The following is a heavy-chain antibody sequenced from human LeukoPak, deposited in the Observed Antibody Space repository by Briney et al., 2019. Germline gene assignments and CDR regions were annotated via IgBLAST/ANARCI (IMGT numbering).Heavy chain of an antibody. CDR2: ITTSTGKP. V-gene: IGHV7-4-1*02. CDR3: ARDASMINFDY. CDR1: GYTFTVYS. J-gene: IGHJ4*02. D-gene: IGHD3-16*01. Sequence: GASVKVSCTASGYTFTVYSINWPRQAPGQGPEWMGWITTSTGKPTYAQGFTGRFVFSLDTSVSTTYLHINSLKAEDTAVYYCARDASMINFDYWGQGSLVTVSS.